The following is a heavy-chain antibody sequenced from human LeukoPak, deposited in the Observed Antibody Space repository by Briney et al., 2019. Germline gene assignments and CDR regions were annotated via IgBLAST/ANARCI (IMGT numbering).Heavy chain of an antibody. CDR3: ARLGVGWTLDY. J-gene: IGHJ4*02. V-gene: IGHV4-34*01. Sequence: SETLSLTCAVYGGSFSGYYWSWIRQPPGKGLEWIGEINHSGSTNYNPSLKSRVTISVDTSKNQFSLKLSSVTAADTAVYYCARLGVGWTLDYWGQGTLVTASS. CDR1: GGSFSGYY. CDR2: INHSGST. D-gene: IGHD6-19*01.